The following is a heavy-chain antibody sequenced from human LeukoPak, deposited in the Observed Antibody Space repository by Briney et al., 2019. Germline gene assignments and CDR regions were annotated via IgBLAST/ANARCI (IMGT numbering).Heavy chain of an antibody. CDR1: EFNFFSYG. Sequence: GGSLRLSCVASEFNFFSYGMQWVRQAPGKGLVWVSRIFTDGSTTSYADSVKGRFTISRDNAKNTLYLQMNSLRAEDTAVYYCARELPREVTLDYWGQGTLATVSP. V-gene: IGHV3-74*01. CDR2: IFTDGSTT. J-gene: IGHJ4*01. D-gene: IGHD2-21*02. CDR3: ARELPREVTLDY.